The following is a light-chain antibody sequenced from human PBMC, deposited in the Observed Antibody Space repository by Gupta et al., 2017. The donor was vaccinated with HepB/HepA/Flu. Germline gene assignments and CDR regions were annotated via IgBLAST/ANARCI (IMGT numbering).Light chain of an antibody. Sequence: SVLTQPPSVSAAPGQKVTISCSGSSSNIGNNYVSWYQQLPGTAPKLLIYENNKRPAGIPDRFSGSKSGTAATLSITGLQTGDEADYYCGTWDSSMSAVFGGGTKLTVL. CDR3: GTWDSSMSAV. CDR1: SSNIGNNY. J-gene: IGLJ2*01. CDR2: ENN. V-gene: IGLV1-51*02.